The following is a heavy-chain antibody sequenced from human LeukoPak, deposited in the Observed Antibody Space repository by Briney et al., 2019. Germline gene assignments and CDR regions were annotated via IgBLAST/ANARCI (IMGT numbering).Heavy chain of an antibody. J-gene: IGHJ4*02. Sequence: WVSLRLSCAASGFTFSSYAMSWVRQAQGKGLEWVSAISGRGGRTYYADSVKSRFNISRDNSKNTLYLQMNSLRAEDTAVYYCAKDQKSGSYFYRVWVFDYWGQGTLVTVSS. CDR3: AKDQKSGSYFYRVWVFDY. D-gene: IGHD1-26*01. CDR2: ISGRGGRT. V-gene: IGHV3-23*01. CDR1: GFTFSSYA.